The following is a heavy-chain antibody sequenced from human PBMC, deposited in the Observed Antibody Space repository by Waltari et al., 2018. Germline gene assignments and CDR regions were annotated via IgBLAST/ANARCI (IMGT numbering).Heavy chain of an antibody. CDR2: INHSGST. CDR1: GGSFSGYY. D-gene: IGHD6-6*01. Sequence: QVQLQQWGAGLLKPSETLSLTCAVYGGSFSGYYWSWIRKPPGKGLAWIGAINHSGSTTYNPSLTSRVTISVATSKSQFSRKLSSVTAADTAVYYCARGRKYSSSSLDYWGQGTLVTVSS. J-gene: IGHJ4*02. V-gene: IGHV4-34*01. CDR3: ARGRKYSSSSLDY.